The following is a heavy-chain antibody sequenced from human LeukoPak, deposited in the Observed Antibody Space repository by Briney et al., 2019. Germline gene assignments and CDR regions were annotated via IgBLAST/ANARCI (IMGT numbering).Heavy chain of an antibody. Sequence: PGGSLTLACAASGFSFSSYAMRWVRQAPGKGLEWVSGISAGGDSTNYADSVKGRFTISRDNSRNTLYLQMTSLRADDTAVYYCAKPRERGGYFFDFWGQGTLVTVSS. CDR3: AKPRERGGYFFDF. CDR1: GFSFSSYA. CDR2: ISAGGDST. J-gene: IGHJ4*02. D-gene: IGHD3-22*01. V-gene: IGHV3-23*01.